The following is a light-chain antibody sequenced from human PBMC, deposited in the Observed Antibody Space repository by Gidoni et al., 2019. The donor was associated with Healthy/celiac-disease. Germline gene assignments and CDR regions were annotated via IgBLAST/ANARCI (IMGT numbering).Light chain of an antibody. J-gene: IGLJ2*01. CDR3: GTWDGSLSAVV. V-gene: IGLV1-51*01. Sequence: QSVLTQPPSASAAPGQKVTISCSGSSSNIGNNYVSWYQQLPGTAPKLLIYDNNKRPSGIPDRFSGSKSGTSATLGITGLQTGDEADYYCGTWDGSLSAVVFGGGTKLTVL. CDR2: DNN. CDR1: SSNIGNNY.